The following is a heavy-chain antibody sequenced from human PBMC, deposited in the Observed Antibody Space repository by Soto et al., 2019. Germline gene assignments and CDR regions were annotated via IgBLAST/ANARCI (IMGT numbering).Heavy chain of an antibody. CDR3: ARDAAVGLFDY. CDR1: GYTFNSYG. V-gene: IGHV1-18*01. CDR2: ISAYNGNT. J-gene: IGHJ4*02. Sequence: ASVKVSCKASGYTFNSYGISWVRQAPGQGLEWMGWISAYNGNTKYAQKLQGRATMTTDTSTSTAYMELRSLRSDDTAVYYCARDAAVGLFDYWGQGTLVTVSS. D-gene: IGHD1-26*01.